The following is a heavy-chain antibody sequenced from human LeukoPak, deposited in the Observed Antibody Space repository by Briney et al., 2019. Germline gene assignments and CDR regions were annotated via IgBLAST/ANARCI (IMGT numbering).Heavy chain of an antibody. Sequence: ASVKLSCKVSGYTFTDYYMHWVQQAPGKGLEWMGLVDPEDGETIYAEKFQGRVTITADTSTDAAYMELSSLRSEDTAVYYCATNSLSGYYGSGSTSFDPWGQGTLVTVSS. J-gene: IGHJ5*02. D-gene: IGHD3-10*01. CDR1: GYTFTDYY. V-gene: IGHV1-69-2*01. CDR3: ATNSLSGYYGSGSTSFDP. CDR2: VDPEDGET.